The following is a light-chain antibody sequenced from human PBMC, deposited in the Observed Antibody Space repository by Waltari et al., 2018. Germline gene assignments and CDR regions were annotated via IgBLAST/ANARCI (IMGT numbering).Light chain of an antibody. CDR3: ASWDDTVDGPV. CDR1: SSNVGITP. Sequence: QLVLTQVPSASGPPGHKVTIACSWGSSNVGITPVHWYQALPGTAPTLLIHTDNQRPSGVPDRFSASKSGTSASLAISGLRSEDEAEYYCASWDDTVDGPVFGGGTKVTVL. J-gene: IGLJ3*02. CDR2: TDN. V-gene: IGLV1-44*01.